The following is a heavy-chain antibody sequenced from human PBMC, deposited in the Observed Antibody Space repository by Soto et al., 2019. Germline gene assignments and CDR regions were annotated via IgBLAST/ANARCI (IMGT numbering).Heavy chain of an antibody. J-gene: IGHJ4*02. D-gene: IGHD2-2*01. CDR3: AHKHAATWLFDY. Sequence: QFTLKESGPTLVKPTQTLTLTCTFSGFSLTSGGVGVAWIRQPPGKAPEWLALIYGDDDKRFRPSLKNRLSITRDNSRNEVVLKMTKMDPVDTATFFCAHKHAATWLFDYWGQGILVTVSP. V-gene: IGHV2-5*02. CDR2: IYGDDDK. CDR1: GFSLTSGGVG.